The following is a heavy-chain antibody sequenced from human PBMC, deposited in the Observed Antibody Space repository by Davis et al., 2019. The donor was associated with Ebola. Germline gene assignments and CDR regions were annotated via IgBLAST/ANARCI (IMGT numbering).Heavy chain of an antibody. V-gene: IGHV3-74*01. CDR1: GFTFSRYW. J-gene: IGHJ4*02. CDR3: AKGRSEAATGPTREFDY. Sequence: GESLKISCAASGFTFSRYWMHWVRQAPGKGLVYVSRISSDGGITSYADSVKGRFTISRDNSKNTLNVQMDSLRAEDTAMYYCAKGRSEAATGPTREFDYWGQGTLVTVSS. D-gene: IGHD6-13*01. CDR2: ISSDGGIT.